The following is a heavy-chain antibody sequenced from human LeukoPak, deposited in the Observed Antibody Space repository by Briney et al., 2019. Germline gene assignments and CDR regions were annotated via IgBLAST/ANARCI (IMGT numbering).Heavy chain of an antibody. D-gene: IGHD3-9*01. Sequence: ASVKVSCKTSGYSSTTYGLSWVRQAPGQGLEWMGWTYNTYTHYAETLRDRLTMTTDTSTSTSYLELGSLRSDDTAVYYCARALAQGGSFDLYYFDSWGQGSLVTVSS. CDR3: ARALAQGGSFDLYYFDS. CDR2: TYNTYT. J-gene: IGHJ4*02. V-gene: IGHV1-18*01. CDR1: GYSSTTYG.